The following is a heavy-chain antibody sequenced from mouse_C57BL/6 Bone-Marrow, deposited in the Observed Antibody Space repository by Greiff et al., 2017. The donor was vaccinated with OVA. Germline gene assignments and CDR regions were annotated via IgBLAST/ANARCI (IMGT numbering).Heavy chain of an antibody. CDR3: HTVHS. J-gene: IGHJ2*01. CDR1: GFNSKDDY. V-gene: IGHV14-4*01. CDR2: IDPENGDT. Sequence: EVKLMESGAELVRPGASVKVSCTASGFNSKDDYMHGVKQRPEQGLEWIGWIDPENGDTEYASKLQGKATITADTSSNTVYLQLSSLTSEYTAVYYCHTVHSWGPGTPLPVST.